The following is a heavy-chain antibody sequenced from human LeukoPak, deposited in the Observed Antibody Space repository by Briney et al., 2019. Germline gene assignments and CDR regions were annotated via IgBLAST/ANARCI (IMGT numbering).Heavy chain of an antibody. Sequence: PGGSLRLSCAASGITFSTYWMTWVRQAPGEGLEWVANINQNGGETYYVDSVKGRFTISRDNAKNSLYLQMNSLRAEDTAVYHCATGRSCTTCYLPDYWGQGTLVTVSS. CDR2: INQNGGET. CDR1: GITFSTYW. V-gene: IGHV3-7*01. J-gene: IGHJ4*02. D-gene: IGHD2-2*01. CDR3: ATGRSCTTCYLPDY.